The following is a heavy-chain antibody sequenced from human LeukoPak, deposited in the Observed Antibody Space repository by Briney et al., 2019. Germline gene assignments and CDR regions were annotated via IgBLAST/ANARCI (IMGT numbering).Heavy chain of an antibody. V-gene: IGHV4-59*01. CDR2: IYYSGST. CDR1: GVSITSYY. D-gene: IGHD3-10*01. CDR3: ARATYGDY. J-gene: IGHJ4*02. Sequence: SETLSLTCTVPGVSITSYYWSWIRQPPGKGLEWIGYIYYSGSTNYNPSLKSRVTISVDTSKNQFSLTLSSVTAADTAVYYCARATYGDYWGQGTLVTVSS.